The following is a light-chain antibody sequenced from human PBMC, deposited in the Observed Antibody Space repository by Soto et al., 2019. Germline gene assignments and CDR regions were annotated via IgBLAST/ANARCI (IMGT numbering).Light chain of an antibody. J-gene: IGKJ3*01. CDR1: QDISNY. CDR3: QQYDNLPA. Sequence: DIQMTQSPSSLSASVGDRVTITCQASQDISNYLNWYQQKPGKAPKLLIYDASNLETGVPSRFSGSGSGTDFTFTISSLQPEDIATYYCQQYDNLPAFGRGTKVDIK. CDR2: DAS. V-gene: IGKV1-33*01.